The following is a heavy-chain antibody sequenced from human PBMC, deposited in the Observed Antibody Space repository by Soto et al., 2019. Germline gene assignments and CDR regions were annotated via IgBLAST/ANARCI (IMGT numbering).Heavy chain of an antibody. CDR2: SYHSGNT. V-gene: IGHV4-61*01. Sequence: QVQLQESGPGLVKPSETLSLTCTVSGSSVSSDSHYWSWIRQPPGKGLEWIGYSYHSGNTNYNSSLXXRVTISVDTSKXXXSXXLSSVTAADTAVYYCARGTYYYDSSGYYLGQTVDYWGQGTLVTVSS. CDR3: ARGTYYYDSSGYYLGQTVDY. CDR1: GSSVSSDSHY. D-gene: IGHD3-22*01. J-gene: IGHJ4*02.